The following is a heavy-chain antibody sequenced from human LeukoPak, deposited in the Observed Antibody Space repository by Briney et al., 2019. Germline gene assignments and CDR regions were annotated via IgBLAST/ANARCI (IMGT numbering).Heavy chain of an antibody. J-gene: IGHJ4*02. Sequence: ASVKVSCEVSGYTLTELSMHWVRQAPGQGLEWMGIINPSGGSTSYAQKFQGRVTMTRDTSTSTVYMELSSLRSEDTAVYYCAREGVDRLGGFDYWGQGTLVTVSS. V-gene: IGHV1-46*01. D-gene: IGHD2-15*01. CDR3: AREGVDRLGGFDY. CDR1: GYTLTELS. CDR2: INPSGGST.